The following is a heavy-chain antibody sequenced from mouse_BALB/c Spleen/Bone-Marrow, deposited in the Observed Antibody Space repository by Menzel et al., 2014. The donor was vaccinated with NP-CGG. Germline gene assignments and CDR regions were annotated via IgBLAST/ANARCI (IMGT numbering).Heavy chain of an antibody. Sequence: VKLQESGTEVVRPGASVKLSCKASGYSFTTYWMNWVKQRPGQGLEWIGMIHPSDSETRLNQKFKDKATLTVDKSSSTAYMQLNSPTSEDSAVYYCAREKVYYGISWFAYWGQGTLVTVSA. V-gene: IGHV1-61*01. CDR2: IHPSDSET. CDR3: AREKVYYGISWFAY. J-gene: IGHJ3*01. CDR1: GYSFTTYW. D-gene: IGHD2-1*01.